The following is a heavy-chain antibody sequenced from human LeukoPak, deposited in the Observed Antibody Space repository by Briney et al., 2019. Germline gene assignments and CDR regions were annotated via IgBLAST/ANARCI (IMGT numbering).Heavy chain of an antibody. CDR3: VRGAEGFDP. Sequence: TGGSLRLSCAASGFTFSTYDMHWVRQATGKGLEWLASIGTVGDTYYLGSVKGRFTISRENDKNSLYLQMNSLRAGYTAVYYCVRGAEGFDPWGQGTLVTVSS. J-gene: IGHJ5*02. V-gene: IGHV3-13*01. CDR1: GFTFSTYD. CDR2: IGTVGDT.